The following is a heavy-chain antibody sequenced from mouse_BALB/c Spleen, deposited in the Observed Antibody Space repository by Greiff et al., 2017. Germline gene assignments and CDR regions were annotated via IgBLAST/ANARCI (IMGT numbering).Heavy chain of an antibody. V-gene: IGHV1S81*02. Sequence: VKLQESGAELVKPGASVKLSCKASGYTFTSYYMYWVKQRPGQGLEWIGEINPSNGGTNFNEKFKSKATLTVDKSSSTAYMQLSSLTSEDSAVYYCTRSEGNYPYYAMDYWGQGTSVTVSS. J-gene: IGHJ4*01. CDR2: INPSNGGT. D-gene: IGHD2-1*01. CDR1: GYTFTSYY. CDR3: TRSEGNYPYYAMDY.